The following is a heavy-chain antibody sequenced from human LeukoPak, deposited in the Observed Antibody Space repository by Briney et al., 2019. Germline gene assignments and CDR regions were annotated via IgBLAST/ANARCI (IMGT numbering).Heavy chain of an antibody. CDR3: ARYYPELWVWFDP. V-gene: IGHV4-59*01. Sequence: PSETLSLTCTVSGGSISSYYWSWIRQPPGKGLEWIGYIYYSGSTNYNPSLKSRVTISVDTSKNQFSLKLSSVTAADTAVYYCARYYPELWVWFDPWGQGTLVTVSS. J-gene: IGHJ5*02. CDR1: GGSISSYY. D-gene: IGHD3-16*01. CDR2: IYYSGST.